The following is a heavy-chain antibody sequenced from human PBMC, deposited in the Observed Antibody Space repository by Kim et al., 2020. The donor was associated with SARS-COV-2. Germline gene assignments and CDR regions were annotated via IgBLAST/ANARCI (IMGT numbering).Heavy chain of an antibody. CDR1: GYTFINYY. Sequence: ASVKVSCKASGYTFINYYMHWVRQAPGQGLEWMGILNPSGDSTTYAQKFQGRVTLTTDTSTSTVYMELSSLRSEDTAVYYCARGSTPSTSWHYFDYWGQGTLVTVSS. CDR2: LNPSGDST. J-gene: IGHJ4*02. D-gene: IGHD6-13*01. CDR3: ARGSTPSTSWHYFDY. V-gene: IGHV1-46*01.